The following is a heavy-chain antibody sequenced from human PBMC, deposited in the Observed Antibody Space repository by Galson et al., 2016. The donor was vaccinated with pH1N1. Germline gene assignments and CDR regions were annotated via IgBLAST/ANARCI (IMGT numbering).Heavy chain of an antibody. CDR1: GFTLGDFY. J-gene: IGHJ4*02. CDR2: ISKRPEGYTT. Sequence: SLRLSCAASGFTLGDFYMDWVRQAPGKGLEWVGRISKRPEGYTTQDAASVRGKFIISREDSKDLLYLQMNSLTTEDTALYYCTRENHHKLDYWGQGTLVTVSS. CDR3: TRENHHKLDY. V-gene: IGHV3-72*01.